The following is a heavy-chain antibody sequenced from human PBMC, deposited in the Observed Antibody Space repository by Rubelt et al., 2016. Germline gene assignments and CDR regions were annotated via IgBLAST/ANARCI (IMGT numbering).Heavy chain of an antibody. CDR1: GYTFTGYY. Sequence: QVQLVQSGAEVRKPGASVKVSCKASGYTFTGYYMPWVRKAPGQGLEWMGRLNPNSGGTNYAQKFQGRVTRTRDTSISTAYMELSRLRSDDTAVYYCARGVGTAFDPWGQGTLVTVSS. V-gene: IGHV1-2*06. J-gene: IGHJ5*02. D-gene: IGHD1-1*01. CDR2: LNPNSGGT. CDR3: ARGVGTAFDP.